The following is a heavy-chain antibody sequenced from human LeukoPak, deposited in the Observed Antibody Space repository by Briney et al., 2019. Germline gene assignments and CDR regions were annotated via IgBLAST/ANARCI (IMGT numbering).Heavy chain of an antibody. Sequence: PGGSLRLSCVASGFSFSTYWMHWVRQAPGKGLEWVAFIRYDGSNKYYADSVKGRFTISRDNSKNTLYLQMNSLRAEDTAVYYCAKDRFHDYGGNSYYYYYYMDVWGKGTTVTVSS. CDR3: AKDRFHDYGGNSYYYYYYMDV. V-gene: IGHV3-30*02. CDR1: GFSFSTYW. D-gene: IGHD4-23*01. J-gene: IGHJ6*03. CDR2: IRYDGSNK.